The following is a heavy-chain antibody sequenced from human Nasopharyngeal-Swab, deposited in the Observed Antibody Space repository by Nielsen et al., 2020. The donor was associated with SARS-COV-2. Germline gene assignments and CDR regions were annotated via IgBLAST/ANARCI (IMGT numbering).Heavy chain of an antibody. CDR3: ARGRGGSYFSYFEY. V-gene: IGHV3-30-3*01. CDR1: GFTFSSYA. Sequence: GESLKISCAASGFTFSSYAMHWVRQAPGRGLEWVAVISYDGSNKYYADSVKGRFTISRDNSKNTLYLQMNSLRGEDTAVYYCARGRGGSYFSYFEYWGQGTLVTLSS. D-gene: IGHD1-26*01. J-gene: IGHJ4*02. CDR2: ISYDGSNK.